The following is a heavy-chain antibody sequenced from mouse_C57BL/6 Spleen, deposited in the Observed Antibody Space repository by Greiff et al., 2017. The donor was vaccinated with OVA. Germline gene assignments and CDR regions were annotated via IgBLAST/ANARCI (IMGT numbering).Heavy chain of an antibody. Sequence: EVQLVESEGGLVQPGSSMKLSCTASGFTFSDYYMAWVRQVPEKGLEWVATINYDGSSTYYLDSLKSRFIISRDNAKNILYLQMSSLKSEDTATYYCARDHYGSSYYFDYWGQGTTLTVSS. CDR1: GFTFSDYY. CDR3: ARDHYGSSYYFDY. CDR2: INYDGSST. V-gene: IGHV5-16*01. J-gene: IGHJ2*01. D-gene: IGHD1-1*01.